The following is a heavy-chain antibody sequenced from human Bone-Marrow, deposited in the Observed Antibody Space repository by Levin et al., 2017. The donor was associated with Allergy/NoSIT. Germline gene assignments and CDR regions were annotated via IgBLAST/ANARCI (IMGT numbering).Heavy chain of an antibody. Sequence: GESLKISCAASGFIFSGYWLHWVRQAPGKGLVWVSRINGDGSTTNYADSVKGRFTISRDNAKNTLYLQVNSLRVDDTAVYYCARGGTGWLGFDYWGQGALVTVSS. CDR2: INGDGSTT. CDR1: GFIFSGYW. D-gene: IGHD6-19*01. V-gene: IGHV3-74*01. CDR3: ARGGTGWLGFDY. J-gene: IGHJ4*02.